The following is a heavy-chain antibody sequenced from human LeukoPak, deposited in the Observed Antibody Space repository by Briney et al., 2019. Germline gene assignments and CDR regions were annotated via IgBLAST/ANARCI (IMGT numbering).Heavy chain of an antibody. V-gene: IGHV3-30*02. D-gene: IGHD2-2*01. CDR1: GFTFSSYG. J-gene: IGHJ5*02. CDR2: IRYDGSNK. CDR3: AKDGLVPAAPGWFDP. Sequence: GGSLRLSCAASGFTFSSYGMHWVRQAPGKGLEWVAFIRYDGSNKYYAGSVKGRFTISRDNSKNTLYLQMNSLRAEDTAVYYCAKDGLVPAAPGWFDPWGQGTLVTVSS.